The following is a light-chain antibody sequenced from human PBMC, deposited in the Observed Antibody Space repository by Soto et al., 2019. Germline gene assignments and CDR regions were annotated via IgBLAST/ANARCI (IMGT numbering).Light chain of an antibody. CDR2: EVS. CDR3: SSYTTSDTLV. V-gene: IGLV2-14*01. J-gene: IGLJ3*02. CDR1: SSDVGAYNS. Sequence: HSALTQPASVSGSPGQSITISCTGSSSDVGAYNSVAWYQHHPGKAPKLMLYEVSNRPSGISNRFSGSKSGNTASLTISGLQAEDEADYYCSSYTTSDTLVFGGGTKLTVL.